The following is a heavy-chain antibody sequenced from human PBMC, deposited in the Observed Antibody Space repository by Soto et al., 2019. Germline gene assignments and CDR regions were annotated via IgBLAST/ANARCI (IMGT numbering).Heavy chain of an antibody. J-gene: IGHJ6*02. CDR3: AKPSYRGYEYHYGMDV. Sequence: CLRRPCSASRFRLSSNAMSSLRQAPRKGQEWVPAIGGRSDSRNYADTGILRWTISRDNSKNTLYLQMNSLRAVDTAVFYCAKPSYRGYEYHYGMDVWGQGTTVSVSS. D-gene: IGHD5-12*01. CDR1: RFRLSSNA. V-gene: IGHV3-23*01. CDR2: IGGRSDSR.